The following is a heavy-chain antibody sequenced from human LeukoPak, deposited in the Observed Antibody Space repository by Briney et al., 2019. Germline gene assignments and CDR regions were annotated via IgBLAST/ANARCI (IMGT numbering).Heavy chain of an antibody. CDR2: ISSSGTTI. Sequence: PGGSLRLSCAASGFTFSGYDMNWVRQAPGKGLEWVSYISSSGTTIYYADSVRGRFTISRDNATNSLYLQMNSLRAEDTAVFYCSRGGSFFVYWGQGTLVTVSS. V-gene: IGHV3-48*03. CDR1: GFTFSGYD. D-gene: IGHD1-26*01. CDR3: SRGGSFFVY. J-gene: IGHJ4*02.